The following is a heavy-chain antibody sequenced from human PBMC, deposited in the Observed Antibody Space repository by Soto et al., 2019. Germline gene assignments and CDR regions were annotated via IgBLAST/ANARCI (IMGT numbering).Heavy chain of an antibody. Sequence: ASVKVSCKASGYSFTNNDVSWVREATGQGLEWMGWMNPGSGDTGYAQKFQGRVTMTRDISIATAYMELSSLRSDDTAIYYCARMATFGSLNWFDPWGQGTLVTVS. CDR3: ARMATFGSLNWFDP. V-gene: IGHV1-8*01. CDR2: MNPGSGDT. CDR1: GYSFTNND. J-gene: IGHJ5*02. D-gene: IGHD3-16*01.